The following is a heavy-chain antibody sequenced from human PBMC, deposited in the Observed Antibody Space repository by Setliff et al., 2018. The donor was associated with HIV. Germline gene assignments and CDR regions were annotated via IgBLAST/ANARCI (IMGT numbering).Heavy chain of an antibody. D-gene: IGHD3-22*01. J-gene: IGHJ4*02. CDR1: GYPFDSYG. CDR2: ISAYIGDT. Sequence: ASVKVSCKTSGYPFDSYGISWVRQAPGQGLEWMGWISAYIGDTKYAQRFQGRVTMTTDPSTPTAYKELRSLKSEDTAVYYCARAVGGSNYFDYSGYQDFWGQGTRVTVSS. V-gene: IGHV1-18*01. CDR3: ARAVGGSNYFDYSGYQDF.